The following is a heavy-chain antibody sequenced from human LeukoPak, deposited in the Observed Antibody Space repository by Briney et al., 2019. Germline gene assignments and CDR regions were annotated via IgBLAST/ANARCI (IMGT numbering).Heavy chain of an antibody. D-gene: IGHD3-10*01. CDR2: ISWDGGST. Sequence: GGSLRLSCAASGFTFDDYTMHWVRQAPGKGLEWVSLISWDGGSTYHADSVKGRFTISRDNSKNSLYLQMNSLRTEDTALYYCAKDFSYYGSGFDYWGQGTLVTVSS. CDR3: AKDFSYYGSGFDY. CDR1: GFTFDDYT. V-gene: IGHV3-43*01. J-gene: IGHJ4*02.